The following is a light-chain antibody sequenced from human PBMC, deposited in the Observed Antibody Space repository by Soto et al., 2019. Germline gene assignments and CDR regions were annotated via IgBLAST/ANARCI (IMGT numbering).Light chain of an antibody. CDR3: QQYYRARS. V-gene: IGKV4-1*01. CDR2: WAS. Sequence: DIVMTQSPDSLAVSLGERATINCKSSQSVLYSSNNMNYLAWYQQKPGQPPKLLFYWASTRESGVPDRFSGSGSGTDFTLSISSLQAEDVAVYYCQQYYRARSFGQGTRVEI. CDR1: QSVLYSSNNMNY. J-gene: IGKJ1*01.